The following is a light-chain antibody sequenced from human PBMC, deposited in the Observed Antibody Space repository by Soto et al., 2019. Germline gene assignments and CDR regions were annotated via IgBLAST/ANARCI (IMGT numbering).Light chain of an antibody. CDR3: QRYEDLPLT. Sequence: DIQMTQSPSSLSASVGDRVTITCQASQDISNYLNWYQQKPGKAPKLLIFDASNVETGVPSRFSGSGSGTDFTFTNHRLQPEDAATYYCQRYEDLPLTFGGGTKVGIK. V-gene: IGKV1-33*01. CDR2: DAS. J-gene: IGKJ4*01. CDR1: QDISNY.